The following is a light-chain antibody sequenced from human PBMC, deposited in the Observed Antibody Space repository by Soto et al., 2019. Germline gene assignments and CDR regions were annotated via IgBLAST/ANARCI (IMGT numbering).Light chain of an antibody. Sequence: QSVLTQPPSASETPGQRVTISCYGSSSNIGSNTVNWYHQLPGTAPKLLIHSSAQRPSGVPDRFSGSKSGTSASLAISGLQSEDESDYYCAAWDDSLNVVVFGGGTKVTVL. CDR3: AAWDDSLNVVV. V-gene: IGLV1-44*01. CDR1: SSNIGSNT. J-gene: IGLJ3*02. CDR2: SSA.